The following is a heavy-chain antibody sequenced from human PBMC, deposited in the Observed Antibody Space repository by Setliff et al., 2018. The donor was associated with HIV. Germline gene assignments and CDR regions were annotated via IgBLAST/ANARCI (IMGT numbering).Heavy chain of an antibody. D-gene: IGHD3-22*01. CDR3: ARCYYDSSGPTDAFDI. V-gene: IGHV4-59*01. J-gene: IGHJ3*02. CDR2: IYYSGTT. CDR1: GGSISFYY. Sequence: SETLSLTCSISGGSISFYYWNWLRQPPGKGLEWIGYIYYSGTTKYNPSLKSRVTISVDTSKNQFSLKLSSVTAADTAVYYCARCYYDSSGPTDAFDIWGQGTVVTVSS.